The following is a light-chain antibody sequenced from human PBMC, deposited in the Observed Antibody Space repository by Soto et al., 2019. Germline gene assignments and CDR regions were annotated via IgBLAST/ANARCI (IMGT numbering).Light chain of an antibody. V-gene: IGLV2-14*01. J-gene: IGLJ1*01. CDR1: SSDVGGYNY. CDR2: EVS. CDR3: SSYRSSSTLYV. Sequence: QFALTQPASVSGSPGQSITISCTGTSSDVGGYNYVSWYQQHPGKAPKLMIYEVSNRPSGVSNRFSGSKSGNTASLTISGLQAEDEADYYCSSYRSSSTLYVFGTGTKVTVL.